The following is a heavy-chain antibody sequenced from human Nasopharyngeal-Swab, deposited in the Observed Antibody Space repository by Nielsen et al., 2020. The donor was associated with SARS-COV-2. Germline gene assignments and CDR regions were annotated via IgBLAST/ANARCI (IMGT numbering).Heavy chain of an antibody. D-gene: IGHD7-27*01. CDR1: GFTFSSFG. CDR2: IAHDASNE. J-gene: IGHJ4*02. Sequence: GESLKISCAASGFTFSSFGMHWVRQAPGKGLEWVAFIAHDASNEYYVDSVKGRFTISRDNAKNSLYLQLNSLRAEDTAVYYCARDGLWGRDYWGQGTLVTVSS. V-gene: IGHV3-30*03. CDR3: ARDGLWGRDY.